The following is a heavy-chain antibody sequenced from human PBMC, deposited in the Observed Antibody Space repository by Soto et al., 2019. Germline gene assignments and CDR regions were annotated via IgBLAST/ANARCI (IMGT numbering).Heavy chain of an antibody. D-gene: IGHD3-22*01. CDR1: GFTFSSYS. V-gene: IGHV3-21*01. CDR3: ARDKSYDSSGYYGH. Sequence: LRLSCAASGFTFSSYSMNWVRQAPGKGLEWVSSISSSSSYIYYADSVKGRFTISRDNAKNSLYLQMNSLRAEDTAVYYCARDKSYDSSGYYGHWGQGTLVTVSS. J-gene: IGHJ4*02. CDR2: ISSSSSYI.